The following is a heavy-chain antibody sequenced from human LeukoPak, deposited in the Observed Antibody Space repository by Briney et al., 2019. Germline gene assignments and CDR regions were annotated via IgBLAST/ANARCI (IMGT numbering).Heavy chain of an antibody. V-gene: IGHV4-34*01. Sequence: SETLSLTCAVYGASFSGYYWTWIRQPPGKGLEWIGEINHSGSTNYNPSLKSRVTISVDTSKNQLSLKLRSVTAADTAVYYCARGLIKGIAVAGTGWGQGTLVTVSS. J-gene: IGHJ4*02. CDR3: ARGLIKGIAVAGTG. CDR1: GASFSGYY. D-gene: IGHD6-19*01. CDR2: INHSGST.